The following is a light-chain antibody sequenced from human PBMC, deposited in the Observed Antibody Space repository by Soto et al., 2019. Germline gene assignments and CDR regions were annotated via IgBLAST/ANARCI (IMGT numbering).Light chain of an antibody. CDR1: SSDVGGYNY. CDR3: SSYTSSSTYV. V-gene: IGLV2-14*01. CDR2: DVS. J-gene: IGLJ1*01. Sequence: QSALTQPASVSGSPGQSIAISCTGTSSDVGGYNYVSWYQQHPGKAPKLMVYDVSNRPSGVSNRFSGSKSGSTASLTISGLQAEDEADYYCSSYTSSSTYVFGTGTQLTVL.